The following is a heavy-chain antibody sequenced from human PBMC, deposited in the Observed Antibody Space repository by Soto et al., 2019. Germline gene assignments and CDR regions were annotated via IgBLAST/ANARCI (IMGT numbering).Heavy chain of an antibody. CDR3: VKDFRVGYEWTHD. CDR2: IRGNGCPT. D-gene: IGHD5-12*01. CDR1: GFIFSNYA. V-gene: IGHV3-23*01. Sequence: DVQLLESGGNLVQPGGSLRLSCAASGFIFSNYAMSWVSQAPGKGLEWVSLIRGNGCPTNYADSVKGRFTVSRDNAKNLLILQMTSLRSEDTAGYYCVKDFRVGYEWTHDWGQGPLFTFSS. J-gene: IGHJ4*02.